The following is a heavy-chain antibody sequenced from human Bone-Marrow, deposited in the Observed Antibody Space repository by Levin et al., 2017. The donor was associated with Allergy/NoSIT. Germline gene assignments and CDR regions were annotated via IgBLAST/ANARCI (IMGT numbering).Heavy chain of an antibody. CDR2: ISFDGKDK. Sequence: GGSLRLSCAASGFSLGNYAMHWVRQPPGKGLQWVALISFDGKDKYYSDSVKGRFTISRDNSRDTLYLQMNSLRPEDTAVYYCAKDDDRSWGNIYYFYGVDVWGQGTTVTVAS. J-gene: IGHJ6*02. CDR3: AKDDDRSWGNIYYFYGVDV. CDR1: GFSLGNYA. V-gene: IGHV3-30*04. D-gene: IGHD7-27*01.